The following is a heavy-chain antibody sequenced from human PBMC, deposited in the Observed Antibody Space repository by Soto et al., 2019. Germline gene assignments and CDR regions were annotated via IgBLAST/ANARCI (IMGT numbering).Heavy chain of an antibody. CDR1: GYSFTSYW. CDR2: IYPGDSDT. J-gene: IGHJ6*02. Sequence: GESLKISCKGSGYSFTSYWIGWVRQMPGKGLEWMGIIYPGDSDTRYSPSFQGQVTISADKSISTAYLQWSSLKASDTAMYYCASQRLVIIKGAGSHYGMDVWGQGTTVTVSS. D-gene: IGHD3-9*01. CDR3: ASQRLVIIKGAGSHYGMDV. V-gene: IGHV5-51*01.